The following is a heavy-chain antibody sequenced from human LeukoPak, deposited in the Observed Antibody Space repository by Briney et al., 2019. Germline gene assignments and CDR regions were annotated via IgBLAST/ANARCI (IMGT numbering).Heavy chain of an antibody. CDR3: ARDDILGAAPDY. Sequence: ASVKVSCKASGYTFTSYGVTWVRQAPGQGLEWMGWISAYNGNTNYAQKLQGRVTMTTDTSTGTAYTELGSLRSDDTAVYYCARDDILGAAPDYWGQGTRVTVSS. CDR1: GYTFTSYG. V-gene: IGHV1-18*01. CDR2: ISAYNGNT. D-gene: IGHD1-26*01. J-gene: IGHJ4*02.